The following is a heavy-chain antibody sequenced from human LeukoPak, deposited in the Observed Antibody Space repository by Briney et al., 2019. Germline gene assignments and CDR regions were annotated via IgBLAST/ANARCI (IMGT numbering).Heavy chain of an antibody. D-gene: IGHD3-22*01. Sequence: GGSLRLSCAASGFTFSTYGMSWVRQAPGKGLEWVSGISAGGDRTYYADSVKGRFTISRDNSKNTLYLQMNSLKTEDTAVYYRTLRGYYDSSHAFDIWGQGTMDTVSS. CDR3: TLRGYYDSSHAFDI. V-gene: IGHV3-23*01. CDR2: ISAGGDRT. CDR1: GFTFSTYG. J-gene: IGHJ3*02.